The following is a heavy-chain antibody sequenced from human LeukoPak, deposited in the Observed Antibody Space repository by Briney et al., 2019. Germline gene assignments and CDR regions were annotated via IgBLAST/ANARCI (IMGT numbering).Heavy chain of an antibody. CDR2: INPSSGST. CDR1: GSTFTRYY. CDR3: AADSWELLPGGFDP. J-gene: IGHJ5*02. D-gene: IGHD1-26*01. V-gene: IGHV1-46*01. Sequence: ASVKVSCKASGSTFTRYYIHWVRQAPGQGLDWMGMINPSSGSTRFAQMFQDRVTITSDMSTSTAYMELSSLRSEDTAVYYCAADSWELLPGGFDPWGQGTLVTVSS.